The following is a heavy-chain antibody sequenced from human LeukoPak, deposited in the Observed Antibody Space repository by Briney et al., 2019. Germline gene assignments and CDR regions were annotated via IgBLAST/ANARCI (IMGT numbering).Heavy chain of an antibody. CDR2: INTNSGGT. J-gene: IGHJ4*02. V-gene: IGHV1-2*02. CDR1: GYTFTGYY. CDR3: ARGLAVVSPFDF. Sequence: ASVKVCCKASGYTFTGYYIHWVRQAPGQGPEWMGWINTNSGGTNYGQKFQGRVTMTRDTSISTANMELSRLTSDDTAVYYCARGLAVVSPFDFWGQGTLVTVSS. D-gene: IGHD3-22*01.